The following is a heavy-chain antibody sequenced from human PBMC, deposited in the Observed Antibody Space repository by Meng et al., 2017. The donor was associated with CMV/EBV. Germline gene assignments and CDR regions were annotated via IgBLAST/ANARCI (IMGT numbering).Heavy chain of an antibody. V-gene: IGHV3-7*01. CDR2: IKVDGSDK. Sequence: GESLKISCAASGFTFSIYWMTWVRQAPGKGLEWVANIKVDGSDKYYVDSVKGRFTISRDNAKNSVYLQMNSLRAEDTAVYYCAREGYSGGLDYWGQGTLVTVSS. D-gene: IGHD6-13*01. CDR3: AREGYSGGLDY. CDR1: GFTFSIYW. J-gene: IGHJ4*02.